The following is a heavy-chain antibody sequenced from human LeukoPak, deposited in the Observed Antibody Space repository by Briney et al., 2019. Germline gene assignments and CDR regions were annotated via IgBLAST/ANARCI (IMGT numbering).Heavy chain of an antibody. J-gene: IGHJ4*02. CDR1: GFTFSNYW. V-gene: IGHV3-7*04. D-gene: IGHD1-26*01. Sequence: PGGSLRLSCAASGFTFSNYWMSWVRQAPGKGLEWVANIKEDGSEKYYVDSVKGRFTISRDNAKNSLYLQMNSLRAEDTSVYYCARGIVIDYWGQGTLVTVSP. CDR2: IKEDGSEK. CDR3: ARGIVIDY.